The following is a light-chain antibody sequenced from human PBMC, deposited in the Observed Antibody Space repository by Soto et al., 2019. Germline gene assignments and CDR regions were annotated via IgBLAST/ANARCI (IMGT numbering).Light chain of an antibody. CDR1: SSDVGGYNY. V-gene: IGLV2-14*01. J-gene: IGLJ1*01. CDR3: SSYTSSYV. Sequence: QSALTQPASVSGSPGQSITISFTGTSSDVGGYNYVSWYQQHPGKAPKLMIYEVSNRPSGVSNRFSGSKSGNTASLTISGLQAEDEADYYCSSYTSSYVFGTGTKV. CDR2: EVS.